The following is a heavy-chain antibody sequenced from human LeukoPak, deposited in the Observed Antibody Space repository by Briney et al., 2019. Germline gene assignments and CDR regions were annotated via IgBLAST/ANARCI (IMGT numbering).Heavy chain of an antibody. CDR2: IYHSGST. J-gene: IGHJ3*02. CDR1: GGSFSSGGYS. V-gene: IGHV4-30-2*01. CDR3: ARHASEVTTGAFDI. D-gene: IGHD4-17*01. Sequence: SQTLSLTCAVSGGSFSSGGYSWSWIRQPPGKGLEWIGYIYHSGSTYYNPSLKSRVTISVDTSRNQFSLRLSSVTAADTAVYYCARHASEVTTGAFDIWGQGTMVTVSS.